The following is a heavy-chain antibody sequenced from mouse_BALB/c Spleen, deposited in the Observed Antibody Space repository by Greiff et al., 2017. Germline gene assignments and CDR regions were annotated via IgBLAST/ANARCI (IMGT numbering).Heavy chain of an antibody. CDR2: IWTGGGT. Sequence: VQLVESGPGLVAPSQSLSITCTVSGFSLTSYDISWIRQPPGKGLEWLGVIWTGGGTNYNSAFMSRLSISKDNSKSQVFLKMNSLQTDDTAIYYCVRGVRRDFDDWGQGTTLTVSS. CDR1: GFSLTSYD. CDR3: VRGVRRDFDD. J-gene: IGHJ2*01. D-gene: IGHD2-14*01. V-gene: IGHV2-9-2*01.